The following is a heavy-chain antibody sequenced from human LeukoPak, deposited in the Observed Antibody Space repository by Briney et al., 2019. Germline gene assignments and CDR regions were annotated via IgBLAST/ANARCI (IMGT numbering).Heavy chain of an antibody. D-gene: IGHD6-19*01. CDR2: IYSSGST. J-gene: IGHJ4*02. CDR1: GFIVSNYY. CDR3: ASRPSSGWYNY. V-gene: IGHV3-53*01. Sequence: GGSLRLSCAASGFIVSNYYMSWVRQAPGKGLEWVSVIYSSGSTYYADSVKGRFTISRDNSKNTLYLQMNSLRAEDTAVYYCASRPSSGWYNYWGQGTLVTVSS.